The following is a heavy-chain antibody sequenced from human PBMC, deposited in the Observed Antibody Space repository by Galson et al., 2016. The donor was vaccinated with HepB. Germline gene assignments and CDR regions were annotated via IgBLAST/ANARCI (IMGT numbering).Heavy chain of an antibody. CDR2: IYHTWRS. D-gene: IGHD3-9*01. Sequence: SETLSLTCTVSGASIISDSYNWGWIRQPPGKGLEWIATIYHTWRSYYRPSLQSRITISVDTSKNQFSLSLRSVTTADTATYYCARHPTGYPNWFDSWGQGALVAVAS. V-gene: IGHV4-39*01. CDR3: ARHPTGYPNWFDS. J-gene: IGHJ5*01. CDR1: GASIISDSYN.